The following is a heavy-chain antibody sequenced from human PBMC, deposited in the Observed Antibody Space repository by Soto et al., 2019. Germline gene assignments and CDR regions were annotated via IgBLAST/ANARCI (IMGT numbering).Heavy chain of an antibody. D-gene: IGHD5-18*01. CDR2: ISYDGSNK. J-gene: IGHJ4*02. Sequence: GGSLRLSCAASGFTFSSYAMHWVRQAPGKGLEWVAVISYDGSNKYYADSVKGRFTISRDNSKNTLYLQMNSLRAEDTALYYCARDSSRYSYGYGDFDYWGQGTLVTVSS. V-gene: IGHV3-30-3*01. CDR1: GFTFSSYA. CDR3: ARDSSRYSYGYGDFDY.